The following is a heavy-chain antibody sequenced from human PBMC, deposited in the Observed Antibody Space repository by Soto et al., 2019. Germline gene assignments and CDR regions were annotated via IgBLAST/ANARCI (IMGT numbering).Heavy chain of an antibody. CDR2: IYYSGST. J-gene: IGHJ4*02. CDR1: GGSISSSSYY. Sequence: QLQLQESGPGLVKPSETLSLTCTVSGGSISSSSYYWGWIRQPPGKGLEWIGSIYYSGSTYYNPSLKSRVTISVDTSKNQFSLKLSSVTAADTAVYYCARHSPEFSLTDYWGQGTLVTVSS. CDR3: ARHSPEFSLTDY. D-gene: IGHD3-3*02. V-gene: IGHV4-39*01.